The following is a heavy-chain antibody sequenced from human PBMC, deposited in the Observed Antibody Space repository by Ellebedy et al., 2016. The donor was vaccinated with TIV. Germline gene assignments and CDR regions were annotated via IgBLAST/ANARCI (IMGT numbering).Heavy chain of an antibody. V-gene: IGHV5-10-1*01. CDR2: IDPSDSYT. CDR1: GYRFTSYW. D-gene: IGHD4-17*01. Sequence: GESLKISXKGSGYRFTSYWISWVRQMPGKGLEWMGRIDPSDSYTNYSPSFQGHVTMSADTSISTVYLQWSSLRASDIAMYYCARLTTIADYYNGMDVWGHGTTVTVSS. CDR3: ARLTTIADYYNGMDV. J-gene: IGHJ6*02.